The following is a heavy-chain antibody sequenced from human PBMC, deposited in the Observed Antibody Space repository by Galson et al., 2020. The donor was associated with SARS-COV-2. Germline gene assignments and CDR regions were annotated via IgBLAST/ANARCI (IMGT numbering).Heavy chain of an antibody. CDR2: IYCHHDK. D-gene: IGHD1-26*01. V-gene: IGHV2-5*01. CDR1: GFSLSAPPAG. CDR3: AHLNTGGYYTCDV. J-gene: IGHJ3*01. Sequence: SGPTLAHPTQPLTLPRTFSGFSLSAPPAGVAWIRQPPGQALEWHPHIYCHHDKYYSPSLKSRPTISKDTSKNLVVLTMTSMDPVDTATYYCAHLNTGGYYTCDVWGQGTLVTVSS.